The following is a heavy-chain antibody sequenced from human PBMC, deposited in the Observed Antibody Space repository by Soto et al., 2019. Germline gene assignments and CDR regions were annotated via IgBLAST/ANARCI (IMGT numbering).Heavy chain of an antibody. CDR2: IYHSGST. J-gene: IGHJ4*01. CDR1: GGSVSSSKG. V-gene: IGHV4-4*02. D-gene: IGHD6-6*01. Sequence: SETLALTCAVCGGSVSSSKGGGWVRQPPGKGLEWIGEIYHSGSTYYNPSLKSRVTISVDRSKNQFSLKLSSVTAADTAVYYCAGGIAAPLSAYWGHGTPVPVSS. CDR3: AGGIAAPLSAY.